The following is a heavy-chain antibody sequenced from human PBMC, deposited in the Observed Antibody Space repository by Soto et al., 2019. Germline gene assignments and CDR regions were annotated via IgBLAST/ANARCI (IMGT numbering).Heavy chain of an antibody. CDR3: ARHHVRGRTIAGAAEF. J-gene: IGHJ4*02. CDR1: GKSLSGYY. V-gene: IGHV4-34*01. D-gene: IGHD1-26*01. CDR2: INHSGNT. Sequence: QVQLQQWGAGLLKPSETLSLTCAVYGKSLSGYYWSWIRQPPGKALEWIGEINHSGNTNYNPSLKSRVTISVDTSKNQRFLNLSSVTAADTAMYYCARHHVRGRTIAGAAEFWVQGTLVNVSS.